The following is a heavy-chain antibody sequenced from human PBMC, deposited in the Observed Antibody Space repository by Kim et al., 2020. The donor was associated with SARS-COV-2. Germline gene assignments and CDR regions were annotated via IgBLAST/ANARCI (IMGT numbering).Heavy chain of an antibody. CDR3: AKEVLIHCSTTSCPTGDY. D-gene: IGHD2-2*01. V-gene: IGHV3-30*18. CDR2: ISSDGSNK. Sequence: GGSLRLSCAASGFTFSSYGMHWVRQAPGKGLEWVALISSDGSNKYNADSVKGRFTISRDNSNNMLYLQVNSLRAEDTAVYYCAKEVLIHCSTTSCPTGDYWGQGTLVTVSS. CDR1: GFTFSSYG. J-gene: IGHJ4*02.